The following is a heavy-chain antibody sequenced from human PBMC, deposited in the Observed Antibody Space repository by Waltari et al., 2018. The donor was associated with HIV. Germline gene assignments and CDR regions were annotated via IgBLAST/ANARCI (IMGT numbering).Heavy chain of an antibody. Sequence: EVQLVESGGGLVQPGRSLRLSCAASGFTFDAYAMHWVRQAPGKGLEWVSGISWNSGSIGYADSVKGRFTISRDNAKNSLYLQMNSLRAEDTALYYCAKVAPSSLGTAAGMAYGMDVWGQGTTVTVSS. V-gene: IGHV3-9*01. CDR1: GFTFDAYA. CDR3: AKVAPSSLGTAAGMAYGMDV. D-gene: IGHD6-13*01. CDR2: ISWNSGSI. J-gene: IGHJ6*02.